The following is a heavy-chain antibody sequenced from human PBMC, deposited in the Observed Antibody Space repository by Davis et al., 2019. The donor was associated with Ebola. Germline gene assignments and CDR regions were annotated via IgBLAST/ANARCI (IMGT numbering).Heavy chain of an antibody. D-gene: IGHD3-3*01. CDR2: SSTSNGNT. CDR3: VRDFWSGHTVY. V-gene: IGHV1-18*01. J-gene: IGHJ4*02. Sequence: ASVKVSCKASGYKFSDYGISWVRQAPGQGLEWVGWSSTSNGNTHYAKKLQDRVIMTTDTSTTTAYMELRSLRSDDTAVYFCVRDFWSGHTVYWGQGTLITVSS. CDR1: GYKFSDYG.